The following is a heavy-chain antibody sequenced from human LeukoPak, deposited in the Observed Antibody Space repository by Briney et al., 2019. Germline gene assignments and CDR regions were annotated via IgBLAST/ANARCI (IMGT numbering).Heavy chain of an antibody. D-gene: IGHD3-22*01. Sequence: SETLSLTCTVSGGSISSGGYYWSWIRQPPGKGLEWIGYIYHSGSTYYNPSLKSRVTISVDRSKNQFSLKLSSVTAADTAVYYCARSYPLPYYYDSSGYLGSWFDPWGQGTLVTVSS. V-gene: IGHV4-30-2*01. CDR2: IYHSGST. CDR3: ARSYPLPYYYDSSGYLGSWFDP. CDR1: GGSISSGGYY. J-gene: IGHJ5*02.